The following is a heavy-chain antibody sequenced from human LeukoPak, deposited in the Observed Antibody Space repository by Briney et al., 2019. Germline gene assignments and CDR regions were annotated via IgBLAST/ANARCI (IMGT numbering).Heavy chain of an antibody. CDR2: IKQDGSKK. CDR3: TRVGYIDEGIDY. Sequence: PGGSLRLSCVASGFTFTDHPMNWVRQAPGKGLEWVANIKQDGSKKSYVDSEKGRFTISRDNAKNSLYLQMNSLRAEDTAIYYCTRVGYIDEGIDYWGQGTLVTVSS. D-gene: IGHD5-24*01. V-gene: IGHV3-7*04. J-gene: IGHJ4*02. CDR1: GFTFTDHP.